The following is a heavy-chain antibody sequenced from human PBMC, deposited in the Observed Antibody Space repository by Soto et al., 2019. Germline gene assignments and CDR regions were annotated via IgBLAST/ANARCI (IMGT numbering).Heavy chain of an antibody. D-gene: IGHD1-26*01. CDR2: ISYDGSKK. Sequence: QVQLVESGGGVVQPGRSLRLSCVASGFTFSDYGMYWVRQAPGKGLEWVAVISYDGSKKYYADSVKGRFTISRDNSKNTLYLQMNSLRAEDTAVYYCAKDSTYLKWVFDYWGQGTLVTVSS. J-gene: IGHJ4*02. CDR3: AKDSTYLKWVFDY. CDR1: GFTFSDYG. V-gene: IGHV3-30*18.